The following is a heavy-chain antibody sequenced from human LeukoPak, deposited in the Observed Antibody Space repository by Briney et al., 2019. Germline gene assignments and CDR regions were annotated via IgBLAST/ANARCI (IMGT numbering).Heavy chain of an antibody. Sequence: SETLSLTCAVHGGSFSGYYWSWIRQPPGKGLEWIGEINHSGSTNYNPSLKSRVTISVDTSKNQFSLELSSVTAADTAVYYCARGRGYCSSTSCYGANYYYYGMDVWGKGTTVTVSS. J-gene: IGHJ6*04. V-gene: IGHV4-34*01. D-gene: IGHD2-2*03. CDR2: INHSGST. CDR1: GGSFSGYY. CDR3: ARGRGYCSSTSCYGANYYYYGMDV.